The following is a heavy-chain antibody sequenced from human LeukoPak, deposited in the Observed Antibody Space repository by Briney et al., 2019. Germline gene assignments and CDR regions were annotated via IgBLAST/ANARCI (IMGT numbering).Heavy chain of an antibody. Sequence: ASETLSLTCTVSGYSISSGYYWGWIRQPPGKGLEWIGSIYHSGSTYYNPSLKSRVTISVDTPKNQFSLKLSSVTAADTAVYYCARDRRRDYVWGSYRYTGAFDIWGQGTMVTVSS. CDR2: IYHSGST. V-gene: IGHV4-38-2*02. CDR1: GYSISSGYY. J-gene: IGHJ3*02. D-gene: IGHD3-16*02. CDR3: ARDRRRDYVWGSYRYTGAFDI.